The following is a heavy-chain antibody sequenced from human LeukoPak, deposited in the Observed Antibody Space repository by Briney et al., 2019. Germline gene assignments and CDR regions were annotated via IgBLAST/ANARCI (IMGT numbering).Heavy chain of an antibody. CDR2: INPNSGDT. D-gene: IGHD3-9*01. CDR1: GYTFSSNY. V-gene: IGHV1-2*02. Sequence: ASVKVSCKAVGYTFSSNYMHWVRQAPGQGLEWMGWINPNSGDTNYAQKFQGRVTMTRDTSISTAYMEVSRLRSDDTAVYYCARDTGYFDIVLDYWGQGTLVTVSS. CDR3: ARDTGYFDIVLDY. J-gene: IGHJ4*02.